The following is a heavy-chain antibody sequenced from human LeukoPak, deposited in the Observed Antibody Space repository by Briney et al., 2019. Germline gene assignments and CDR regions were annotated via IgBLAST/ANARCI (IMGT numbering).Heavy chain of an antibody. CDR1: GASISSYC. Sequence: PSETLSLTCTVSGASISSYCWSWIRQPPGKGLESIGYIYYSGSTNYNPSLKSRVTISVDTSKNQFSLKLSSVTAADTAVYYCARGDYYDSSGYYPFDYWGQGTLVTVSS. CDR3: ARGDYYDSSGYYPFDY. V-gene: IGHV4-59*01. J-gene: IGHJ4*02. CDR2: IYYSGST. D-gene: IGHD3-22*01.